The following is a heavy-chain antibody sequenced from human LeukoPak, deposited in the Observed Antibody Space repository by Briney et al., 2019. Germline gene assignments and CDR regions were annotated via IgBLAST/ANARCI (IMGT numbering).Heavy chain of an antibody. CDR2: IYYSGST. J-gene: IGHJ4*02. D-gene: IGHD5-24*01. CDR1: GGSISSYY. Sequence: SETLSLTCTVSGGSISSYYWSWIRQPPGKGLEWIGYIYYSGSTNYNPSLKSRVTISVDTSKNQFSLKLSSVTAADTAVYYCARGRRAGSRFDYWGQGTLVTVSS. CDR3: ARGRRAGSRFDY. V-gene: IGHV4-59*01.